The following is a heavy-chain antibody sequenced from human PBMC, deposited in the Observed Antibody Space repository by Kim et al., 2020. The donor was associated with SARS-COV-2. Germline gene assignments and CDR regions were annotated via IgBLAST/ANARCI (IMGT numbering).Heavy chain of an antibody. CDR1: GGSFSGYY. CDR2: INHSGST. D-gene: IGHD2-2*01. CDR3: ARSRRIVVVPAAISPDQNWFDP. J-gene: IGHJ5*02. Sequence: SETLSLTCAVYGGSFSGYYWSWIRQPPGKGLEWIGEINHSGSTNYNPSLKSRVTISVDTSKNQFSLKLSSVTAADTAVYYCARSRRIVVVPAAISPDQNWFDPWGQGTLVTVSS. V-gene: IGHV4-34*01.